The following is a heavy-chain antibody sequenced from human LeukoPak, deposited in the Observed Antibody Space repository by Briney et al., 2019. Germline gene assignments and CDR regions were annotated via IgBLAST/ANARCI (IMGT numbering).Heavy chain of an antibody. V-gene: IGHV3-23*01. CDR2: ISGSGLTT. D-gene: IGHD3-22*01. Sequence: GGSLRLSCSGSGFTFRYYAMSWVRQAPGKGLECVAGISGSGLTTYDADSLQGRFTISRDDSKNTIYLQIKGLRVEDTAIYYCAKETTHDSSRGNRLDPWGQGTLVTVSS. J-gene: IGHJ5*02. CDR1: GFTFRYYA. CDR3: AKETTHDSSRGNRLDP.